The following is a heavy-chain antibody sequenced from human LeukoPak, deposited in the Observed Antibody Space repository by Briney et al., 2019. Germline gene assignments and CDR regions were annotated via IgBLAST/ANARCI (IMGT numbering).Heavy chain of an antibody. Sequence: ASVKVSCKSSGYTFNTYGITWVRQAPGQGLEWMGWISGYNGKTKYAQKFQGRVTMTRDMSTSTVYMELSSLRSEDTAVYYCARTAALAYYFDYWGQGTLVTVSS. CDR2: ISGYNGKT. J-gene: IGHJ4*02. D-gene: IGHD6-13*01. CDR1: GYTFNTYG. CDR3: ARTAALAYYFDY. V-gene: IGHV1-18*01.